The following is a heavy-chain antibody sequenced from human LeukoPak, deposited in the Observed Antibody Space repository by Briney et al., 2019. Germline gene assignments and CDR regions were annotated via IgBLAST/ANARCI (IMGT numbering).Heavy chain of an antibody. V-gene: IGHV1-2*06. D-gene: IGHD3-3*01. CDR3: ASGYYDFWSGLY. CDR2: INPNSGGT. J-gene: IGHJ4*02. CDR1: GYTFTGYY. Sequence: ASVKVSCKASGYTFTGYYMHWVRQAPGQGLEWMGRINPNSGGTNYAQKFQGRVTMTRDTSISTAYMELSSLRSDDTAVYYCASGYYDFWSGLYWGQGTLVTVSS.